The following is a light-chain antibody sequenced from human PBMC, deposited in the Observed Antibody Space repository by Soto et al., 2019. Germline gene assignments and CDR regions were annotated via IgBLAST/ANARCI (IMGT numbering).Light chain of an antibody. CDR1: SSDVGSSNL. Sequence: LTRPASVSGSPGQSITFSCTGTSSDVGSSNLVSWYQQHPGKAPKLLIYEVSKRPSGVSNRFSGSKSGNTASLTISGLQAEDEADYYCCSYAGSSTHVFGTGTKVTVL. CDR2: EVS. J-gene: IGLJ1*01. V-gene: IGLV2-23*02. CDR3: CSYAGSSTHV.